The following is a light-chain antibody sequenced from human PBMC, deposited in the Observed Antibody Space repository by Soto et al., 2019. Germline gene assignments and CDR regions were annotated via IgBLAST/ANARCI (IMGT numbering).Light chain of an antibody. Sequence: DVVMTQTPLSLSVAPGQPASISCKSSQSLLHITGETFLFWYLQKPGQSPQLLIYEVSTRVSGVPDRFLGRGSGTDFTLEISRLETDDVGIYYCMQSTQLPPPFGQGTRLGIE. CDR3: MQSTQLPPP. CDR2: EVS. V-gene: IGKV2D-29*02. J-gene: IGKJ5*01. CDR1: QSLLHITGETF.